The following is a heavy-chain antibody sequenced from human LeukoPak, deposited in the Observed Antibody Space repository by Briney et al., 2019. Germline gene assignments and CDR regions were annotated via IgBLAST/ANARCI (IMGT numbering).Heavy chain of an antibody. CDR2: IYYSGST. CDR3: AREADSSGWYGDAFDI. CDR1: GGSISSYY. D-gene: IGHD6-19*01. Sequence: PSETLSLTCTVSGGSISSYYWSWIRQPAGRGLEWSGYIYYSGSTNYNPSLKSRVTISVDTSKTKYSLKLSSVTVADTAVYYCAREADSSGWYGDAFDIWGQGTMVTVSS. V-gene: IGHV4-59*01. J-gene: IGHJ3*02.